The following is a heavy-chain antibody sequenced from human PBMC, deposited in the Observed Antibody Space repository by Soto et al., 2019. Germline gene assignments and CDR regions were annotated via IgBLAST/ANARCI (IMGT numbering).Heavy chain of an antibody. CDR2: IYYSGST. Sequence: SETLSLTCTVSCGSISSYYWSWIRQPPGKGLEWIGYIYYSGSTNYNPSLKSRVTISVDTSKNQFSLKLSSVTAADTAVYYCARAGTIFGVAYYFDYWGQGTLVTVSS. J-gene: IGHJ4*02. CDR3: ARAGTIFGVAYYFDY. CDR1: CGSISSYY. V-gene: IGHV4-59*01. D-gene: IGHD3-3*01.